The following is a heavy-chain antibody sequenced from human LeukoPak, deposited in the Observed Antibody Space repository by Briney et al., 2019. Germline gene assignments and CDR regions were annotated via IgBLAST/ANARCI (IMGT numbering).Heavy chain of an antibody. V-gene: IGHV1-69*04. D-gene: IGHD2-15*01. Sequence: ASVKVSCKASGGTFSSYAISWVRQAPGQGLEWMGRIIPILGIANYAQKFQGRVTITADKSTSTAYMELSSLRSEDTAVYYCARVSCSGGSCQSAFDIWGQGTMVTVSS. J-gene: IGHJ3*02. CDR2: IIPILGIA. CDR1: GGTFSSYA. CDR3: ARVSCSGGSCQSAFDI.